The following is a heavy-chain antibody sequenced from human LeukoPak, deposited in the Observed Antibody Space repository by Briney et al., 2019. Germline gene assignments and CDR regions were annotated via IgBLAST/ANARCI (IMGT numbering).Heavy chain of an antibody. Sequence: GGSLRLSCAASRFTVSSNYMSWVRQAPGKGLEWVSVIYSGGSTYYADSVKGRFTNSRDNSKNTLYLQMNSLRAEDTAVYYCARDGRSYGYDYWGQGTLVTVSS. CDR3: ARDGRSYGYDY. CDR1: RFTVSSNY. CDR2: IYSGGST. D-gene: IGHD5-18*01. J-gene: IGHJ4*02. V-gene: IGHV3-66*01.